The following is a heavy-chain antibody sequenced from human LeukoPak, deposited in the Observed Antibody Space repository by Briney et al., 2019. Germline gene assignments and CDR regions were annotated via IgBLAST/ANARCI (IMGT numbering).Heavy chain of an antibody. CDR2: VYSSGST. V-gene: IGHV4-39*07. J-gene: IGHJ3*02. CDR1: GGSITSSGYY. CDR3: ARRSSWYSRTSAFDI. Sequence: SETLSLTCSVSGGSITSSGYYWGWIRQPPGKGLDWVASVYSSGSTNYNPSLKSRVTISVDTSKNQFSLKLSSVTAADTAVYYCARRSSWYSRTSAFDIWGQGTMVTVSS. D-gene: IGHD6-13*01.